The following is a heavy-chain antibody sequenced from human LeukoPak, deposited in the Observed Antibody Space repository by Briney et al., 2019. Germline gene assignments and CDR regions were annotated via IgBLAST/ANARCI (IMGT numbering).Heavy chain of an antibody. CDR3: VRGLPITVTKIVDWFDP. D-gene: IGHD4-17*01. Sequence: SETLSLTCAVYGGSFSGYYWSWIRQPPGKGLEWIGEINHSGSTNYNPSLKSRVTISVDTSKNQFSLKLSSVTAADTAVYYCVRGLPITVTKIVDWFDPWGQGTLVTVSS. CDR1: GGSFSGYY. V-gene: IGHV4-34*01. CDR2: INHSGST. J-gene: IGHJ5*02.